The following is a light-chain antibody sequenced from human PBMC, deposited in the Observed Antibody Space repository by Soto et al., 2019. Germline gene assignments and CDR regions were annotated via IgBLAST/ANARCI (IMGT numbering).Light chain of an antibody. CDR2: GAS. V-gene: IGKV3-20*01. Sequence: EIVLTQSPGTLSLSPGERATLSCGASQSFTSNYLAWYQQKPGQAPRLLIYGASTRATGIPDRFSGSGSGTDFTLTISRLEPEDFAVYYCQQYVTSSPRTFGQGTKVEIK. J-gene: IGKJ1*01. CDR3: QQYVTSSPRT. CDR1: QSFTSNY.